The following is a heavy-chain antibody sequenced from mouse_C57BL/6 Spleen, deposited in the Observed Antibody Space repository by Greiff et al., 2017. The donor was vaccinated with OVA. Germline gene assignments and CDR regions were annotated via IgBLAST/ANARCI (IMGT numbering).Heavy chain of an antibody. CDR1: GYSITSGYY. V-gene: IGHV3-6*01. D-gene: IGHD4-1*01. CDR2: ISYDGSN. CDR3: ARNWDAWYFDV. J-gene: IGHJ1*03. Sequence: EVKLVESGPGLVKPSQSLSLTCSVTGYSITSGYYWNWIRQFPGNKLEWMGYISYDGSNNYNPSLKNRISITRDTSKNQFFLKLNSVTTEDTATYYCARNWDAWYFDVWGTGTTVTVSS.